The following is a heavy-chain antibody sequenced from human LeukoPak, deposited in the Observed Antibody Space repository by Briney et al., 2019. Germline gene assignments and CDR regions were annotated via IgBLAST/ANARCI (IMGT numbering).Heavy chain of an antibody. D-gene: IGHD6-6*01. V-gene: IGHV3-7*05. J-gene: IGHJ4*02. CDR3: NTILHYSSSSEGY. CDR1: GFTFSHYW. Sequence: PGGSLRLSCAASGFTFSHYWMSWVRQAPGKGLEWVANIKENGSEKYYVDSVKGRFTISRDNAKNSLYLQMNSLKTEDTAVYYCNTILHYSSSSEGYWGQGALVTVSS. CDR2: IKENGSEK.